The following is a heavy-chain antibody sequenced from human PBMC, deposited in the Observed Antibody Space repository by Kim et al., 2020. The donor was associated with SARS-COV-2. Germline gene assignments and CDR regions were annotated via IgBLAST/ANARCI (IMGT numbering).Heavy chain of an antibody. V-gene: IGHV1-24*01. CDR3: ATVPAMIVVVMGLYYFDY. J-gene: IGHJ4*02. D-gene: IGHD3-22*01. CDR1: GYTLTELS. Sequence: ASVKVSCKVSGYTLTELSMHWVRQAPGKGLEWMGGFHPEDGETIYAQKFQGRVTMTEDTSTDTAYMELSSLRSEDTAVYYCATVPAMIVVVMGLYYFDYWGQGTLVTVSS. CDR2: FHPEDGET.